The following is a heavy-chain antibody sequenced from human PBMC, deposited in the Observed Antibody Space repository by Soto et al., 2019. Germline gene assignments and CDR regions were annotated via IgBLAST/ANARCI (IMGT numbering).Heavy chain of an antibody. V-gene: IGHV3-30*18. CDR1: GFIFSGYG. CDR2: ISHDGSSK. CDR3: AKEREVRGVTDY. J-gene: IGHJ4*02. Sequence: QVPLVESGGGVVQPGRSLRLACAASGFIFSGYGKHWVRQAPGKGLEWVAVISHDGSSKFYADSVKGRFTISRDNSMNTLYLEMSSLRPDDTAVYYCAKEREVRGVTDYWGQGTLVTVSS. D-gene: IGHD3-10*01.